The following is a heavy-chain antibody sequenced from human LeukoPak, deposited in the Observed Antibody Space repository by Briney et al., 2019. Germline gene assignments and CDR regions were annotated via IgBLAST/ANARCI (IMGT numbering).Heavy chain of an antibody. V-gene: IGHV4-61*01. D-gene: IGHD3-3*01. Sequence: PSETLSLTCTVSGGSISSSSYYWGWIRQPPGKGLEWIGYIYYSGSTNYNPSLKSRVTISVDTSKNQFSLKLSSVTAADTAVYYCARDSPHDFWSGYGVYGMDVWGQGTTVTVSS. CDR1: GGSISSSSYY. J-gene: IGHJ6*02. CDR3: ARDSPHDFWSGYGVYGMDV. CDR2: IYYSGST.